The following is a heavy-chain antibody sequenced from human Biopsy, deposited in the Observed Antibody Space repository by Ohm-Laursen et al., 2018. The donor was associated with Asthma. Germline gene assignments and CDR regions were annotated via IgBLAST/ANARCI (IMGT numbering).Heavy chain of an antibody. CDR1: GFTFSSYS. J-gene: IGHJ4*02. Sequence: SLRLSCSASGFTFSSYSMNWVRQAPGKGLEWVSAISGSGGSTYYADSVKGRFTISRDNAKNSLYLQMNSLRAEDTALYYCAKGEWELLEANFDYWGQGTLVTVSS. CDR2: ISGSGGST. D-gene: IGHD1-26*01. CDR3: AKGEWELLEANFDY. V-gene: IGHV3-21*04.